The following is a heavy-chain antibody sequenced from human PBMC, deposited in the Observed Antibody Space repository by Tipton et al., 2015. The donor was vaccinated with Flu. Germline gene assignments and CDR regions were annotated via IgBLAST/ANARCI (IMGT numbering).Heavy chain of an antibody. V-gene: IGHV4-38-2*02. CDR1: GDSIRGDYY. J-gene: IGHJ5*02. CDR2: IFPTGTT. Sequence: TLSLTCTISGDSIRGDYYWGWIRQPPGKGLEWIGHIFPTGTTYHKPPLKSRVTISINTSKNQLSLKVFSVTAADTAVYYCARRDYSNYVSDPKNWFDPWGQGILVTVSS. CDR3: ARRDYSNYVSDPKNWFDP. D-gene: IGHD4-11*01.